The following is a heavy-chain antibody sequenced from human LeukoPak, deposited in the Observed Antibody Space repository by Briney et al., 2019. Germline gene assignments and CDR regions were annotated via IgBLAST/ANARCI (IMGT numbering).Heavy chain of an antibody. D-gene: IGHD2-15*01. V-gene: IGHV3-48*03. CDR3: ARLEFYGGRTY. CDR2: ISSSGSTI. Sequence: PGGSLRLSCAASGFTFSSYEMNWVRQAPGKGLEWVSYISSSGSTIYYAYSVKGGFTISGENWKKLLYLPMTSLRAEDTAVYYCARLEFYGGRTYWGQGTLVTVSS. CDR1: GFTFSSYE. J-gene: IGHJ4*02.